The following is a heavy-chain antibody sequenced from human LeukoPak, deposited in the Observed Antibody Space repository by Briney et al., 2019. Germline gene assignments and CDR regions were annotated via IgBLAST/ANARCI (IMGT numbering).Heavy chain of an antibody. Sequence: SGTLSLTCAVYGGSFSGYYWSWIRQPPGKGLEWIGRIYTSGSTNYNPSLKSRVTISVDTSKNQFSLKLSSVTAADTAVYYCAKTSGTYRFDYWGQGTLVTVSS. V-gene: IGHV4-59*10. J-gene: IGHJ4*02. CDR2: IYTSGST. CDR3: AKTSGTYRFDY. CDR1: GGSFSGYY. D-gene: IGHD1-26*01.